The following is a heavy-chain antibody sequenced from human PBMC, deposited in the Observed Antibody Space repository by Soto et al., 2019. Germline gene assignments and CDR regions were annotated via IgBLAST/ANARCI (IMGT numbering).Heavy chain of an antibody. Sequence: QVQLVQSGAEVKKPGASVKVSCKASGYTFTSYGISWVRQAPGQGLEWMGWISAYNGNTNYAQKLQGRVTMTTDTSTSTAYMELRSLRSDDTAVYYCARFRYSSSSVTLQGFGSYYYYGMDVWGQGTTVTVSS. J-gene: IGHJ6*02. CDR3: ARFRYSSSSVTLQGFGSYYYYGMDV. D-gene: IGHD6-6*01. V-gene: IGHV1-18*01. CDR2: ISAYNGNT. CDR1: GYTFTSYG.